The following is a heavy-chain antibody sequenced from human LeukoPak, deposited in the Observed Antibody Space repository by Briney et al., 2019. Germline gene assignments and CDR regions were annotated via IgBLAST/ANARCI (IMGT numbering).Heavy chain of an antibody. D-gene: IGHD6-19*01. CDR3: ASAPYSSGWYDY. CDR1: GYTFTSYY. Sequence: ASVKVSRKASGYTFTSYYMHWVRQAPGQGLEWMGIINPSGGSTSYAQKFQGRVTMTRDTSTSTVYMELSSLRSEDTAVYYCASAPYSSGWYDYWGQGTLVTVSS. J-gene: IGHJ4*02. CDR2: INPSGGST. V-gene: IGHV1-46*01.